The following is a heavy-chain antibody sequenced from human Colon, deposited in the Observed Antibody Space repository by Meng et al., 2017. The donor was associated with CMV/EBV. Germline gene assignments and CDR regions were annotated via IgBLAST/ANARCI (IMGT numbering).Heavy chain of an antibody. D-gene: IGHD4-23*01. Sequence: GQVVASGGGLVPAGGSLRLSCGASGFAVSGDYMTWGRQAPGKGLEWVSLIHLNGGTTYTDSVKGRFTISRDSSENAVYLQMNSLTGEDTAVYFCARGGKGFWFFGLWGRGTLVTVSS. CDR3: ARGGKGFWFFGL. CDR1: GFAVSGDY. CDR2: IHLNGGT. J-gene: IGHJ2*01. V-gene: IGHV3-66*01.